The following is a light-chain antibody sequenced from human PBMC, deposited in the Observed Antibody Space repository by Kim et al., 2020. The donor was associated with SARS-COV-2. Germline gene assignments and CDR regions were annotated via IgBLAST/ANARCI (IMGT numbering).Light chain of an antibody. CDR2: GES. J-gene: IGKJ4*01. V-gene: IGKV3-20*01. CDR3: QQYGGPRVHT. CDR1: QSVSNNY. Sequence: EIVLTQSPGTLSLSPGETATLSCRASQSVSNNYLAWYQQKPGQAPRLIMYGESSRTTGIPDRFSGSGSGTDFTLTISRLEPEDFAVYYCQQYGGPRVHTFGGETKLEIK.